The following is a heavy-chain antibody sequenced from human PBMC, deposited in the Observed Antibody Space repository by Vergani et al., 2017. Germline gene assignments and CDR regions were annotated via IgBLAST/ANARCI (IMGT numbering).Heavy chain of an antibody. CDR3: AKYTSSVAARPDAFDI. CDR1: GYTFTSYD. CDR2: MNPNSGNT. D-gene: IGHD6-6*01. J-gene: IGHJ3*02. Sequence: QVQLVQSGAEVKKPGASVKVSCKASGYTFTSYDINWVRQATGQGLEWMGWMNPNSGNTGYAQKFQGRVTMTRNTSISTAYMELSSLRSEDTAVYYCAKYTSSVAARPDAFDIWGQGTMVTVSS. V-gene: IGHV1-8*01.